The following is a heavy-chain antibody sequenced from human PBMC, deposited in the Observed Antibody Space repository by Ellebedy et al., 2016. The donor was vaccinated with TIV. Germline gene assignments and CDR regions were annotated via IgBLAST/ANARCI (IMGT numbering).Heavy chain of an antibody. CDR3: AREGTLGEGYYYYYYMDV. J-gene: IGHJ6*03. Sequence: ASVKVSXKASGYTFTSYGISWVRQAPGQGLEWMGWISAYNGNTNYAQKLQGRVTMTTDTSTSTAYMELRSLRSDDTAVYYCAREGTLGEGYYYYYYMDVWGKGTTVTVSS. CDR1: GYTFTSYG. D-gene: IGHD3-10*01. V-gene: IGHV1-18*01. CDR2: ISAYNGNT.